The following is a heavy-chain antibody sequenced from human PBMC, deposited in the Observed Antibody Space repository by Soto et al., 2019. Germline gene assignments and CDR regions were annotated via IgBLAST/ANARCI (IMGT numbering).Heavy chain of an antibody. CDR2: ISGNGGTK. V-gene: IGHV3-23*01. CDR1: GFTFRRDA. CDR3: AKYCNGGSCYGDY. J-gene: IGHJ4*02. D-gene: IGHD2-15*01. Sequence: GGSLRLSCAASGFTFRRDAMSWVRQAPGKGLEWVSTISGNGGTKYYADSVKGRFTISRDNSKDTLYLQMNSLRAEDTAVYYCAKYCNGGSCYGDYWGQGTLVTVSS.